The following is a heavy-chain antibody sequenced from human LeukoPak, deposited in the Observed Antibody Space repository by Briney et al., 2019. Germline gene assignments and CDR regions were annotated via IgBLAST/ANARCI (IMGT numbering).Heavy chain of an antibody. CDR3: AKARTITIFGVVNSGIDY. CDR2: ISGSGGST. Sequence: GGSLRLSCAASGFTFSSYAMSWVRQAPGKGLEWVSAISGSGGSTYYADSVKGRFTISRDNSKNTLYLQMNSLRAEDTAVYYCAKARTITIFGVVNSGIDYWGQGTLVTVSS. V-gene: IGHV3-23*01. CDR1: GFTFSSYA. D-gene: IGHD3-3*01. J-gene: IGHJ4*02.